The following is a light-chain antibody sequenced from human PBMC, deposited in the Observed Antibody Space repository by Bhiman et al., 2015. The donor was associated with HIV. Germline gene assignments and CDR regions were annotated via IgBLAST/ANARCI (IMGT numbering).Light chain of an antibody. V-gene: IGLV2-14*03. CDR2: DVS. Sequence: QSALTQPASVSGSPGQSITISCTGTSSDVGAYNYVSWYQQHPGKAPKLVIYDVSNRPSGVSNRFSGSKSDNTASLTISGLQAEDEADYYCSSLTSSITYVFGTGTKVTVL. CDR1: SSDVGAYNY. J-gene: IGLJ1*01. CDR3: SSLTSSITYV.